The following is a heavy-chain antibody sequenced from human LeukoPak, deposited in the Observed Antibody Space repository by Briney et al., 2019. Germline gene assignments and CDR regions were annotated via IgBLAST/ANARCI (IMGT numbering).Heavy chain of an antibody. J-gene: IGHJ6*02. CDR2: IYSGGSR. Sequence: PGGSLRLSCAASGFTVSSNYMSWVRQAPGKGLEWVSVIYSGGSRYYADSVKGRFTISRHNSKNTLYLQMNGLRAEDTAVYYCAKDLGYRYGKDYYYRMDVWGQGTTVTV. D-gene: IGHD5-18*01. CDR1: GFTVSSNY. CDR3: AKDLGYRYGKDYYYRMDV. V-gene: IGHV3-53*01.